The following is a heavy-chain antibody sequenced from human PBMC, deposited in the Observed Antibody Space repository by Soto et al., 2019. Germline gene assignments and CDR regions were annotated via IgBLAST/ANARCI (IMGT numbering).Heavy chain of an antibody. Sequence: GGSLRLSCAASGFTFSSYAMSWVRQAPGKGLEWVSTISGSSGNTYYADSVKGRFTISRDNSKNTLYLQMNSLRAEDTAVYYCAKEEILPYYFDYWGQGTLVTVSS. V-gene: IGHV3-23*01. J-gene: IGHJ4*02. CDR2: ISGSSGNT. CDR3: AKEEILPYYFDY. CDR1: GFTFSSYA.